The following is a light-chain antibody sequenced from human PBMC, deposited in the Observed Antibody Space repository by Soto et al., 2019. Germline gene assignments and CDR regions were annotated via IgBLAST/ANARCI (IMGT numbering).Light chain of an antibody. CDR1: SSDVGTYNL. V-gene: IGLV2-23*02. Sequence: QSALTQSASVSGSPGQSITISCTGTSSDVGTYNLVSWYQHYPGNAPQLMIYEVNERPSGVSNRFSDSKSGNTASLTISGLQAEDEADYYCCSYATGTTWVFGGGTKLTVL. J-gene: IGLJ3*02. CDR3: CSYATGTTWV. CDR2: EVN.